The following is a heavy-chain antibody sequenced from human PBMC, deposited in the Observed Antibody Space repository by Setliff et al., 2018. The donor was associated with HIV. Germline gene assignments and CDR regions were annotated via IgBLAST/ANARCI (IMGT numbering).Heavy chain of an antibody. CDR2: IYTGGTT. D-gene: IGHD3-22*01. Sequence: PSETLSLTCTVSGGSISSGSYYWTWIRQPAGKGLEWIGHIYTGGTTNYNPSLKSRVSISADMSKNHFSLNLTSVTAADSAVYYCASRVYYYDSNNFLREEGFDPWGQGTLVTVSS. V-gene: IGHV4-61*09. CDR1: GGSISSGSYY. CDR3: ASRVYYYDSNNFLREEGFDP. J-gene: IGHJ5*02.